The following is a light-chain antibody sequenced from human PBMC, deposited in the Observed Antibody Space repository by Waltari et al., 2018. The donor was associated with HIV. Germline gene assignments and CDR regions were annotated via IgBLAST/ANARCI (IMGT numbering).Light chain of an antibody. J-gene: IGLJ2*01. Sequence: QSVLTQPPSVSGTPGQSVTISCSGSNSNIGSNTVNWYQQLPKTAPKLLIYSNLQRPAVVPDRFAGSKSGTSASLAISGLQSEDEADYYCATWDDILRGIVFGGGTNLTVL. V-gene: IGLV1-44*01. CDR2: SNL. CDR3: ATWDDILRGIV. CDR1: NSNIGSNT.